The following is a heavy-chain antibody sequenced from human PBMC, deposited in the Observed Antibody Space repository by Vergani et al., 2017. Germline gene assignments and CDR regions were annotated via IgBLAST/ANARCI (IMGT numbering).Heavy chain of an antibody. CDR3: ASLSIAVAGTADY. Sequence: QVQLQESGPGLVKPSGTLSLTCAVSGGSISSSNWWSWVRQPPGKGLEWIGSIYYSGSTYYNPSLKSRVTISVDKSKNQFSLKLSSVTAADTAVYYCASLSIAVAGTADYWGQGTLVTVSS. CDR2: IYYSGST. V-gene: IGHV4-4*02. CDR1: GGSISSSNW. D-gene: IGHD6-19*01. J-gene: IGHJ4*02.